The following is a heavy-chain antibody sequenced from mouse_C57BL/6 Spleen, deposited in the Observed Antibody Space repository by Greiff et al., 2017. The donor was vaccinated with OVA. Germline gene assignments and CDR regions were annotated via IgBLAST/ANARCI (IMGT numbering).Heavy chain of an antibody. CDR3: ARNPSYYQGFAY. Sequence: QVQLKESGPGLVQPSQSLSITCTVSGFSLTSYGVHWVRQSPGKGLEWLGVIWSGGSTDYNAAFISRLSISKDNSKSQVFFKMNSLQADDTAIYYCARNPSYYQGFAYWGQGTLVTVSA. D-gene: IGHD1-1*02. CDR1: GFSLTSYG. CDR2: IWSGGST. V-gene: IGHV2-2*01. J-gene: IGHJ3*01.